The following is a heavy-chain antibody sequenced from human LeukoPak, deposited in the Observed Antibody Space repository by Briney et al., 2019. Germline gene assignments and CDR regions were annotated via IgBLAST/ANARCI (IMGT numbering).Heavy chain of an antibody. J-gene: IGHJ4*02. CDR3: ARDCSGSGCYSFYY. CDR2: INQDGREK. D-gene: IGHD2-15*01. V-gene: IGHV3-7*01. CDR1: GFTFSSYW. Sequence: GGSLRLSCAASGFTFSSYWMSWVRQAPGKGLEWVANINQDGREKYYVDSVRGRFTISRDNAKNSLYLQMSGLRAEDTAVYYCARDCSGSGCYSFYYWGQGSLVTVS.